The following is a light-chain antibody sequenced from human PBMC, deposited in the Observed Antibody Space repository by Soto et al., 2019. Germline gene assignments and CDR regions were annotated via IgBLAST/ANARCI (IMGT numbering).Light chain of an antibody. CDR2: GAS. CDR1: QSVSSSY. J-gene: IGKJ4*01. CDR3: QHYRTS. Sequence: EIVLTQSPGTLSLSPGERATLSCRASQSVSSSYLAWYQQKPGQAPRQLIYGASSRATGIPDRFSGSGSGTDFTLTITRLEPEDFAVYYCQHYRTSFGGGTRMEIK. V-gene: IGKV3-20*01.